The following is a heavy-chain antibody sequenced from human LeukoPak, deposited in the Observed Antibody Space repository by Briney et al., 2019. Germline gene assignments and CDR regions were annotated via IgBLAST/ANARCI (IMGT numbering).Heavy chain of an antibody. CDR3: ASGGSGSYSDY. D-gene: IGHD3-10*01. CDR2: ISWNGGST. J-gene: IGHJ4*02. V-gene: IGHV3-20*04. CDR1: GFTFDDYG. Sequence: GGSLRLSCAASGFTFDDYGMSWVRQAPGKGLEWVSGISWNGGSTGYADSVKGRFTISRDNAKNSLYLQMNSLRAEDTALYYCASGGSGSYSDYWGQGTLVTVSS.